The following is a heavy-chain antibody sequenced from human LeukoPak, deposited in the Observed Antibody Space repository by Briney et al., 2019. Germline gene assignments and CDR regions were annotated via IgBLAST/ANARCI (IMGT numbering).Heavy chain of an antibody. CDR3: ARDWVRYCSTASCLLQFDS. V-gene: IGHV1-18*01. Sequence: ASVKVSCKAYGYTFSSHGISWVRQAPGQGLEWMGWISPYNGNINSAQKLQGRLTMTTDTSTNTVYMELRGLRSDDTAVYYCARDWVRYCSTASCLLQFDSWGQGTLVTVSS. CDR1: GYTFSSHG. CDR2: ISPYNGNI. J-gene: IGHJ4*02. D-gene: IGHD3-16*02.